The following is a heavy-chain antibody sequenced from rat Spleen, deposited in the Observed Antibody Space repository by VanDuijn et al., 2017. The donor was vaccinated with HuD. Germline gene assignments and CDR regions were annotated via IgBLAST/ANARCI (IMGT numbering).Heavy chain of an antibody. J-gene: IGHJ2*01. Sequence: EVQLVESGGGLVQPGRSMKLSCVASGFTFSDYYMAWVRQAPKKGLEWVASISTGGGNTYYRDSVKGRFTISRDNAKSSLYLQMDSLRSEDTASYYCVRHGYTRYYFDYWGQGVMVTVSS. CDR1: GFTFSDYY. V-gene: IGHV5-25*01. CDR2: ISTGGGNT. D-gene: IGHD1-9*01. CDR3: VRHGYTRYYFDY.